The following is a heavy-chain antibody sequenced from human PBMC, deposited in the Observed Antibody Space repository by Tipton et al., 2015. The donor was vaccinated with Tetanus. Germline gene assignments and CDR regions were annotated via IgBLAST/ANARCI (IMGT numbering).Heavy chain of an antibody. J-gene: IGHJ4*02. CDR1: GGSINNYY. V-gene: IGHV4-4*07. CDR3: ARGVWFGPGPKYYFDY. CDR2: ICTSGST. D-gene: IGHD3-10*01. Sequence: TLSLTCTVSGGSINNYYWSWIRQPAGKGLEWIGRICTSGSTNYNPSLKSRVTMSVDTSKNQFSLKLSSVTAADTAVYYCARGVWFGPGPKYYFDYWGQGTLVTVSS.